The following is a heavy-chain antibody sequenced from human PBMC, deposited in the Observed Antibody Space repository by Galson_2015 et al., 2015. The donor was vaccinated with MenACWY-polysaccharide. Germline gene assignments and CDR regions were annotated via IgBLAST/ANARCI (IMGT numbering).Heavy chain of an antibody. CDR1: GFTFSSYA. Sequence: SLRLSCAASGFTFSSYAMNWVRQAPGKGLEWVSGISTSAGSTYYADSVKGRFTISRDNSKNTLYLQMNSLRAEDTAVYYCAKDLGYNYASTYFDYWGQGTLVTVSS. V-gene: IGHV3-23*01. D-gene: IGHD5-24*01. CDR2: ISTSAGST. J-gene: IGHJ4*02. CDR3: AKDLGYNYASTYFDY.